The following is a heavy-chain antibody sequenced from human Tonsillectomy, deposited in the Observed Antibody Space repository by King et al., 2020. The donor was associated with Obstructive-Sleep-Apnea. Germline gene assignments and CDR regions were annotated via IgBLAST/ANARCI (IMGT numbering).Heavy chain of an antibody. CDR2: ISDYNGNT. Sequence: QLVQSGAEVKKPGASVKVSCKASGYTFTSYGITWVRQAPGQGLEWMGWISDYNGNTNYAQKFQGRVTMTTDTSTSTAYLEVRSRRSDDTAVYYCARGESIASADCALDVWGQGTVVTVSS. J-gene: IGHJ3*01. V-gene: IGHV1-18*01. D-gene: IGHD6-13*01. CDR3: ARGESIASADCALDV. CDR1: GYTFTSYG.